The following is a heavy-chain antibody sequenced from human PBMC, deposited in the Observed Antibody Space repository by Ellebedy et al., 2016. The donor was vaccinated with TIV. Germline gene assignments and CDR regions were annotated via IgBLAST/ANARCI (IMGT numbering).Heavy chain of an antibody. CDR3: ARGRWGSYGY. D-gene: IGHD3-16*01. Sequence: SETLSLXXAVYGGSFSGYYWSWIRQPPGKGLEWIGEINHSGSTNYNPSLKSRVTISVDTSKNQFSLKLSSVTAADTAVYYCARGRWGSYGYWGQGTLVTVSS. CDR1: GGSFSGYY. V-gene: IGHV4-34*01. CDR2: INHSGST. J-gene: IGHJ4*02.